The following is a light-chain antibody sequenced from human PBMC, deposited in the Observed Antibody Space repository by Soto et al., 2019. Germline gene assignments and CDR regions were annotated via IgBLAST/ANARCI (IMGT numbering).Light chain of an antibody. V-gene: IGLV1-40*01. CDR1: SSNIGAGYD. Sequence: QPVLTQPPSVSGASGQRVTISCTGRSSNIGAGYDVHWYQQLPGTAPKLLIYGNSNRPSGVPDRFSGSKSGTSASLAITGRQAADEADYYCQSYDSSLSGSVFGGGTKLTVL. J-gene: IGLJ2*01. CDR2: GNS. CDR3: QSYDSSLSGSV.